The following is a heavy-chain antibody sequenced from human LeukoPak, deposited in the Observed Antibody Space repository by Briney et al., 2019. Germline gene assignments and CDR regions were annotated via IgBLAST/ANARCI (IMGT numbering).Heavy chain of an antibody. CDR2: IRYDGSNK. Sequence: GGSLRLSCAASGFTFSSYGMHWVRQAPGKGLEWVAFIRYDGSNKYYADSVKGRFTISRDNSKNTLYLQMNSLRAEDTAVYYCAKVGRAYCSSTSCYSDAFDIWGQGTMVTVSS. D-gene: IGHD2-2*01. CDR3: AKVGRAYCSSTSCYSDAFDI. CDR1: GFTFSSYG. J-gene: IGHJ3*02. V-gene: IGHV3-30*02.